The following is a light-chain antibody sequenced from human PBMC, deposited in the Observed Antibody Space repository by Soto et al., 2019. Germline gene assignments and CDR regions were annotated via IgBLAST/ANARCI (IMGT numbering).Light chain of an antibody. CDR3: NSNAGSSNWV. V-gene: IGLV2-8*01. Sequence: QSALTQPPSASGSPGQSVTISCTGTSSDVGGYNYVSWYQQHPGKAPKLLIYEVSKRPSGVPDRVSGSKSGNTASLTVSGLQAADEADYYCNSNAGSSNWVFGGGTKLTVL. CDR1: SSDVGGYNY. J-gene: IGLJ3*02. CDR2: EVS.